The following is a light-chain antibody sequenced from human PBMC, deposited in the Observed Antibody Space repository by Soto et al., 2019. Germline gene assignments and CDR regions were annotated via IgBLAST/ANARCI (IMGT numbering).Light chain of an antibody. CDR1: SSDVGGYDY. Sequence: QSALTQSASVSGSPGQSITIPCTGTSSDVGGYDYVSWYQQHPGKVPKLIIYEVIKRPSGVSHRFSGSKSGNTASLTISGRQTDDEADYYCSSYTTSSALVFGGGTKLTVL. CDR3: SSYTTSSALV. J-gene: IGLJ2*01. V-gene: IGLV2-14*01. CDR2: EVI.